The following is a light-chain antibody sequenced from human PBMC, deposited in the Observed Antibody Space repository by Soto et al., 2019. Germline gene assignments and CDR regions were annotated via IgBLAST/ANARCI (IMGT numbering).Light chain of an antibody. CDR1: SNDVGSYDF. Sequence: QSALTQPASVSGSPGQSITISCTGTSNDVGSYDFVSWYQQQPGKAPKLLIYEVSNRPSGVSHRFSGSKSDNTASLTISGLQSEDEADYYCSSSTTFTTFVFGTGTKVTVL. CDR3: SSSTTFTTFV. CDR2: EVS. J-gene: IGLJ1*01. V-gene: IGLV2-14*01.